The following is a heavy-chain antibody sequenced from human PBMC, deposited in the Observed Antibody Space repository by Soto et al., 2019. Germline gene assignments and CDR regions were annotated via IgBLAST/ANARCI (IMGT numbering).Heavy chain of an antibody. CDR3: ARAYYDFWSGRPYGMDV. Sequence: PSETLSLTCTVSGGSISSGGYYWSWIRQHPGKGLEWIGYIYYSGSTYYNPSLKSRVTISVDTSKNQFSLKLSSVTAADTAVYYCARAYYDFWSGRPYGMDVWGQGTTVTVSS. CDR2: IYYSGST. D-gene: IGHD3-3*01. J-gene: IGHJ6*02. V-gene: IGHV4-31*03. CDR1: GGSISSGGYY.